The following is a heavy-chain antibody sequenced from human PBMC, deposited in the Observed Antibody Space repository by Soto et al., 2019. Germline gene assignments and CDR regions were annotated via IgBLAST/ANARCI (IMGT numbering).Heavy chain of an antibody. Sequence: ASVKVSCKVSGYTLTELSMHWVRQAPGKGLEWMGGFDPEDGETIYAQKFQGRVTMTEDTSTDTAYMELSSLRSEDTAVYYCATDPLYSSSSGFDYWGPGTLVTVPQ. V-gene: IGHV1-24*01. CDR3: ATDPLYSSSSGFDY. J-gene: IGHJ4*02. D-gene: IGHD6-6*01. CDR1: GYTLTELS. CDR2: FDPEDGET.